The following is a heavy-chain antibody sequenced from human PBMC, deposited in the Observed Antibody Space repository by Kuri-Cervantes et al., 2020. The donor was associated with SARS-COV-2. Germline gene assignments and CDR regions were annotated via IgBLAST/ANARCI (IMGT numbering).Heavy chain of an antibody. J-gene: IGHJ5*02. V-gene: IGHV1-18*01. Sequence: ASVKVSCKASGGTFSSYAISWVRQAPGQGLEWMGWISAYNGNTNYAQKLQGRVTMTTDTSTSTAYMELRSLRSDDTAVYYCARARAAIVVVVAAIDNWFDPWGQGTLVTVSS. CDR3: ARARAAIVVVVAAIDNWFDP. D-gene: IGHD2-15*01. CDR1: GGTFSSYA. CDR2: ISAYNGNT.